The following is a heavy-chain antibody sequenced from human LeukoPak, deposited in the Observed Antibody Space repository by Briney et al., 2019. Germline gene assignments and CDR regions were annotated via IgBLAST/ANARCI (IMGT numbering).Heavy chain of an antibody. CDR1: GYTFTSYA. V-gene: IGHV1-3*01. CDR3: ARAVGYYDSSGQYDY. J-gene: IGHJ4*02. D-gene: IGHD3-22*01. CDR2: INAGNGNT. Sequence: GASVKVSSKASGYTFTSYAMHWVRQAPGQRLEWMGWINAGNGNTKYSQKFQGRVTITRDTSASTAYMELRSLRSDDTAVYYCARAVGYYDSSGQYDYWGQGTLVTVSS.